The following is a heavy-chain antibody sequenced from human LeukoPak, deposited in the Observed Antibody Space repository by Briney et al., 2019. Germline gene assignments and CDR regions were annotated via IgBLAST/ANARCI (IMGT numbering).Heavy chain of an antibody. J-gene: IGHJ4*02. CDR3: AKEADWLLYN. CDR1: GFTFDDYA. CDR2: ISWNSGSI. D-gene: IGHD3-9*01. V-gene: IGHV3-9*01. Sequence: PGGSLRLSCAASGFTFDDYAMHWVRQAPGKGLEWVSGISWNSGSIGYADSVKGRFTISRDNAKNSLYLQMNSLRAEDTALYYCAKEADWLLYNWGQGTLVTVSS.